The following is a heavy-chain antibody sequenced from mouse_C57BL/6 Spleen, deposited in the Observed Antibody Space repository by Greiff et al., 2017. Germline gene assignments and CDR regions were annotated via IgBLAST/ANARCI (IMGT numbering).Heavy chain of an antibody. CDR3: ASLGTTVVARGFDY. CDR2: IYPRDGST. CDR1: GYTFTSYD. D-gene: IGHD1-1*01. J-gene: IGHJ2*01. Sequence: VQLQESGPELVKPGASVKLSCKASGYTFTSYDINWVKQRPGQGLEWIGWIYPRDGSTKYNEKFKGKATLTVDTSSSTAYMELHSLTSEDSAVYYCASLGTTVVARGFDYWGQGTTLTVSS. V-gene: IGHV1-85*01.